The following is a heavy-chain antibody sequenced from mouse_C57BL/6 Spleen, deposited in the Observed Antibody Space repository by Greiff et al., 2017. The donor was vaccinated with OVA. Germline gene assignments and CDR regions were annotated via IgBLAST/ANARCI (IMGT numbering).Heavy chain of an antibody. J-gene: IGHJ1*03. CDR3: ARSGANWDCYFDV. D-gene: IGHD4-1*01. Sequence: EVQRVESGAELVKPGASVKLSCTASGFTIKDYYMHWVKQRTEQSLEWIGRIDPEDGATNYAPKFQGMATISADNSSNTAYLQLSSLTSEDTAVYYCARSGANWDCYFDVWGTGTTVTVSS. CDR2: IDPEDGAT. V-gene: IGHV14-2*01. CDR1: GFTIKDYY.